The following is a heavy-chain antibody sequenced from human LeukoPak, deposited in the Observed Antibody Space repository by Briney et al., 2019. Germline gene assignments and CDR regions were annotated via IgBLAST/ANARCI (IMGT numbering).Heavy chain of an antibody. D-gene: IGHD3-10*01. V-gene: IGHV1-69*13. Sequence: SVTVSCKASGGTFSSYAISWVRQAPGQGLEWMGGIIPIFGTANYAQKFQGRVTITADESTSTAYMELSSLRSEDTAVYYCAREGPYYYGSGSYDVAIDYWGQGTLVTVSS. CDR2: IIPIFGTA. CDR3: AREGPYYYGSGSYDVAIDY. J-gene: IGHJ4*02. CDR1: GGTFSSYA.